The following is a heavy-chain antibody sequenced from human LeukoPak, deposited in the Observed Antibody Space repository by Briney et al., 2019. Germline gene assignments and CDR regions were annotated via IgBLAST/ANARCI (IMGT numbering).Heavy chain of an antibody. V-gene: IGHV4-4*07. CDR2: IYTSGST. CDR3: ARAHYDILTGERVGYYYYYMDV. CDR1: GGSISSYY. D-gene: IGHD3-9*01. J-gene: IGHJ6*03. Sequence: SETLSLTCTVSGGSISSYYWSWIRQPAGKGLEWIGRIYTSGSTNYNPSLKSRVTMSVDTSKNQFSLKLSSVTAADTAVYYCARAHYDILTGERVGYYYYYMDVWGKGTTVTISS.